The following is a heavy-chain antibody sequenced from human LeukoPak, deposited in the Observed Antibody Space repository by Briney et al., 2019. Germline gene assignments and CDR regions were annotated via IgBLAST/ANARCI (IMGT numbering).Heavy chain of an antibody. CDR1: GFTFSSYA. J-gene: IGHJ4*02. Sequence: PGGSLRLSCAASGFTFSSYAMSWVRRAPGKGLEWVSAISGSGGSTYYADSVKGRFTISRDNSKNTLYLQMNSLRAEDTAIYYCAKGKYSGYDFPDYWGQGTLVTVSS. D-gene: IGHD5-12*01. CDR3: AKGKYSGYDFPDY. CDR2: ISGSGGST. V-gene: IGHV3-23*01.